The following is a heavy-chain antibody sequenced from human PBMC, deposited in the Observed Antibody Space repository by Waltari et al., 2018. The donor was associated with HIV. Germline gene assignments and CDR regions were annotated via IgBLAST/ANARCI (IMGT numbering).Heavy chain of an antibody. D-gene: IGHD1-1*01. CDR2: INHSETT. V-gene: IGHV4-34*02. CDR3: ARGSRTSGRGAFDS. CDR1: GGSFSGYY. Sequence: QVQLQQWGAGLLKPSETLSLRCAVYGGSFSGYYWSWIRQTPEKGLEWIGEINHSETTKNNLSLKSRVTMSVDTSKNQFSLTVNSVTAADTGLYYCARGSRTSGRGAFDSWGQGTMVTVSS. J-gene: IGHJ4*02.